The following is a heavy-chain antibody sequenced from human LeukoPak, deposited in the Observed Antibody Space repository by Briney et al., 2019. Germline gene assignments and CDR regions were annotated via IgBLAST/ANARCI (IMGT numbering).Heavy chain of an antibody. D-gene: IGHD1-1*01. Sequence: SETLFLTCTVSVGSIRSSSYYWGWIREPPGKGLEWIGSIYYSGSTYYSPSLKSRVTISVDTSKNQFSLRLSSVTAADTAVYYCARPNWNDLHFDYWGQGTLVTVSS. CDR3: ARPNWNDLHFDY. J-gene: IGHJ4*02. V-gene: IGHV4-39*07. CDR2: IYYSGST. CDR1: VGSIRSSSYY.